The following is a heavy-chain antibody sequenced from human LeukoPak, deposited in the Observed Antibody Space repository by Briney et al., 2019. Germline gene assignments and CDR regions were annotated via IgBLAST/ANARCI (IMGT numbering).Heavy chain of an antibody. CDR3: ARDRIVVVPAAYYMDV. D-gene: IGHD2-2*01. Sequence: GASVKVSCKASGYTFTSYYMHWVRQAPGHGLEWMGIINPSGGSTSYAQKFQGRVTMTRDTSTSTVYMELSSLRSEDTAVYYCARDRIVVVPAAYYMDVWGKGTTVTISS. CDR2: INPSGGST. V-gene: IGHV1-46*01. CDR1: GYTFTSYY. J-gene: IGHJ6*03.